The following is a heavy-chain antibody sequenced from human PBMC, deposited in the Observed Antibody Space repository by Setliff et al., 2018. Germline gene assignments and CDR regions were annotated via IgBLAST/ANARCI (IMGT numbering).Heavy chain of an antibody. CDR3: AKHDGRSSFDY. V-gene: IGHV4-38-2*01. Sequence: SETLSLTCAVSGFSISSGYYWGWIRQPPGKGLEWIGSIHYSGSTYYNPSLKSRVTVSVDTSENQFSLKLSSVTAADTAVYYCAKHDGRSSFDYWGQGTLVTVSS. CDR1: GFSISSGYY. CDR2: IHYSGST. J-gene: IGHJ4*02. D-gene: IGHD3-22*01.